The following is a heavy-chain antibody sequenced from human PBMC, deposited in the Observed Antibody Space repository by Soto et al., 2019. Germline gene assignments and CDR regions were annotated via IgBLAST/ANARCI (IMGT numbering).Heavy chain of an antibody. CDR1: GYTFTSYD. J-gene: IGHJ5*02. V-gene: IGHV1-8*01. CDR3: ARETVSWFDP. D-gene: IGHD3-16*01. Sequence: QVQLVQSGAEVKKPGASVKVSCKTSGYTFTSYDINWVRQATGQGLEWMGWINPNSGNTGYAQKFQGRVTMTRNTSIRTAYMELSRLRSEATAVYYCARETVSWFDPWGQGTLVTVSS. CDR2: INPNSGNT.